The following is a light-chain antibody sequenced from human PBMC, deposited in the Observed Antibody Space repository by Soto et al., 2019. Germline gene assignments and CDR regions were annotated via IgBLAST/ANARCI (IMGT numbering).Light chain of an antibody. CDR2: AAS. V-gene: IGKV1-5*01. Sequence: DMQVTQSPSTLSASVADRVTLTFRSSQTISIWLDWYQQKPGKAPMVLISAASTLESGVPSRFSGRGSGTEFTLTISSLQPEDSALYFCQECYSTPQAFGQGTKVDIK. J-gene: IGKJ1*01. CDR3: QECYSTPQA. CDR1: QTISIW.